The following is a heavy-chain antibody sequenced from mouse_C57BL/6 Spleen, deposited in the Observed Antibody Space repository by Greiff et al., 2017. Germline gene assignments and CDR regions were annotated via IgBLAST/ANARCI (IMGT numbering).Heavy chain of an antibody. CDR2: ISSGSSTI. CDR1: GFTFSDYG. V-gene: IGHV5-17*01. D-gene: IGHD2-1*01. Sequence: EVHLVESGGGLVKPGGSLKLSCAASGFTFSDYGMHWVRQAPEKGLEWVAYISSGSSTIYYADTVKGRFTISRDNAKNTLFLQMTSLRSEDTAMYYCARRDGNPFAYWGQGTLVTVSA. CDR3: ARRDGNPFAY. J-gene: IGHJ3*01.